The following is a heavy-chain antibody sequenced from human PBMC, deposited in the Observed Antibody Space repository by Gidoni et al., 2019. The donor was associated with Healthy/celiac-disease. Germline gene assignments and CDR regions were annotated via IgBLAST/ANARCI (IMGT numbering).Heavy chain of an antibody. CDR1: GGSFSGYY. J-gene: IGHJ5*02. CDR2: INHSGST. CDR3: AREKNYYGSGSSPFDP. V-gene: IGHV4-34*01. Sequence: QVQLQQWGAGLLKPSETLSLTCAVYGGSFSGYYWSWIRQPPGKGLEWIGEINHSGSTNYNPSLKSRVTISVDTSKNQFSLKLSSVTAADTAVYYCAREKNYYGSGSSPFDPWGQGTLVTVSS. D-gene: IGHD3-10*01.